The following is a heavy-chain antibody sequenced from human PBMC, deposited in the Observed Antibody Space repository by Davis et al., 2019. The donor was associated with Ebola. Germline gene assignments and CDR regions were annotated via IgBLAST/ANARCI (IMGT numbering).Heavy chain of an antibody. D-gene: IGHD3-22*01. Sequence: GESLKISCAASGFTFSSYGMHWVRQAPGKGLEWVAVIWYDGSNKYYADSVKGRFTISRDNSKNTLYLQMNSLRAEDTAVYYCANSYYYDSSGYFYYYYGMDVWGQGTTVTVSS. J-gene: IGHJ6*02. CDR2: IWYDGSNK. V-gene: IGHV3-33*08. CDR1: GFTFSSYG. CDR3: ANSYYYDSSGYFYYYYGMDV.